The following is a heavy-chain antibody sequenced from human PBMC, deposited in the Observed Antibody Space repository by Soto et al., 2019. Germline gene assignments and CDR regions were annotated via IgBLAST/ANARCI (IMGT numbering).Heavy chain of an antibody. Sequence: ASVKVSCKVSGYTLTELSMHWVRQAPGKGLEWMGGFDPEDGETIYAQKLQGRVTMTEDTSTDTAYMELSSLRTKDTAVFYFATAKSVYCSGGSCYYFDYWGQGTLVTVSS. CDR3: ATAKSVYCSGGSCYYFDY. J-gene: IGHJ4*02. D-gene: IGHD2-15*01. CDR1: GYTLTELS. CDR2: FDPEDGET. V-gene: IGHV1-24*01.